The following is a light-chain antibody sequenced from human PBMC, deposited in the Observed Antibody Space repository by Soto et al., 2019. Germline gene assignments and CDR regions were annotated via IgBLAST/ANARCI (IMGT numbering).Light chain of an antibody. J-gene: IGLJ1*01. Sequence: QSAVTQPRSVSGSPGQSVTISCTGTSSDVGGYNYVSWYQHLPGSAPKLLIYSNNHRPSGVPDRFSASKAGASASLAISWLHSEDEGDYYCAAWDASLGGFYVFGSGTKVTVL. CDR3: AAWDASLGGFYV. V-gene: IGLV1-47*02. CDR2: SNN. CDR1: SSDVGGYNY.